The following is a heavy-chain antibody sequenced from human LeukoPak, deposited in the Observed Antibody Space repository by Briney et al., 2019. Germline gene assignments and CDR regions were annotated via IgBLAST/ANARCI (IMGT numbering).Heavy chain of an antibody. Sequence: GRSLRLSCAASGFTFSSYGMHWARQAPGKGLEWVAVIWYDGSNKYYADSVKGRFTISRDNSKNTLYLQMNSLRAEDTAVYYCARDVGGNLDYWGQGTLVTVSS. D-gene: IGHD4-23*01. CDR1: GFTFSSYG. CDR3: ARDVGGNLDY. CDR2: IWYDGSNK. J-gene: IGHJ4*02. V-gene: IGHV3-33*01.